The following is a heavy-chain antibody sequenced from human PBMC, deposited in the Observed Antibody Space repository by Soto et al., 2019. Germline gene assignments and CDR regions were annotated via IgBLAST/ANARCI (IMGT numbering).Heavy chain of an antibody. V-gene: IGHV3-23*01. CDR1: GFIFSSYA. D-gene: IGHD6-19*01. CDR3: AKRFAYSSGLDGFFI. CDR2: ISGSGGTT. J-gene: IGHJ3*02. Sequence: GGSLRLSCAASGFIFSSYAMTWVRQGPGKGLEWVSGISGSGGTTYYADPVKGRFIISRDKSKNTLYLQMNRLRAEDSGIYYCAKRFAYSSGLDGFFIWGQVSMVTVSS.